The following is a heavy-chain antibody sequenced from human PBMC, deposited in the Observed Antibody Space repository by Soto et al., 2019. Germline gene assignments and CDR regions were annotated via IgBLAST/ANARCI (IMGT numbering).Heavy chain of an antibody. D-gene: IGHD3-16*01. CDR1: CVSITTNVYS. Sequence: LYLTCAVSCVSITTNVYSWSWIRQPPGKGLEWIGYIYPSGTIFYNPSLNSRVTISADTSNNQFSLKLTSVTAADTAVYFCATYTAFAKYYFDYWGRGTLVTVSS. CDR3: ATYTAFAKYYFDY. V-gene: IGHV4-30-2*01. J-gene: IGHJ4*02. CDR2: IYPSGTI.